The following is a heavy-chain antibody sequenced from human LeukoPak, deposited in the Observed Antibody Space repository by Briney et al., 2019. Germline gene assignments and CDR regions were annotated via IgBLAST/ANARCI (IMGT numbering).Heavy chain of an antibody. J-gene: IGHJ6*02. Sequence: SETLSLTCTVSGGSISSGSYYWRWIRQPAGKGLEWIGRIYTSGSTNYNPSLKSRVTISVDTSKNQFSLKLSSVTAADTAVYYCAREPITMVRGVIRYGMDVWGQGTTVTVSS. CDR3: AREPITMVRGVIRYGMDV. D-gene: IGHD3-10*01. V-gene: IGHV4-61*02. CDR2: IYTSGST. CDR1: GGSISSGSYY.